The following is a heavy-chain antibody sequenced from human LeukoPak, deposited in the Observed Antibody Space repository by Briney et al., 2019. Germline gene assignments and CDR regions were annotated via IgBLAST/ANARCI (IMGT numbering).Heavy chain of an antibody. J-gene: IGHJ4*02. CDR3: ARDSEDSSGYYSGFDY. CDR1: RFTFSTYA. Sequence: PGGSLRLSCAASRFTFSTYAMSWVRRAPGKGLEWVSGITASGNTAFYADSVKGRFTISRDNSKNTLYLQMNSLRAEDTAVYYCARDSEDSSGYYSGFDYWGQGTLVTVSS. D-gene: IGHD3-22*01. V-gene: IGHV3-23*01. CDR2: ITASGNTA.